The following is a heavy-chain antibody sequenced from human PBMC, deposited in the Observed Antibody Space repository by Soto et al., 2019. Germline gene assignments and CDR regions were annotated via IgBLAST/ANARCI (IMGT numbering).Heavy chain of an antibody. Sequence: PGESLKISCKGSGYSFTSYWIGWVRQMPGKGLEWMGIIYPGDSDTRYSPSFQGQVTISADKSISTAYLQWSSLKASDTAMYYCARHVEEQLARDYYYYGMDVWGQGTTVTVSS. D-gene: IGHD6-13*01. J-gene: IGHJ6*02. V-gene: IGHV5-51*01. CDR2: IYPGDSDT. CDR1: GYSFTSYW. CDR3: ARHVEEQLARDYYYYGMDV.